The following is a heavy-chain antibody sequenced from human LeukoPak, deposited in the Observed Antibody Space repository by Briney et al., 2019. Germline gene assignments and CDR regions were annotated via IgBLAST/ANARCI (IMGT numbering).Heavy chain of an antibody. V-gene: IGHV4-39*01. CDR2: IYYSGST. J-gene: IGHJ6*03. D-gene: IGHD1-26*01. Sequence: SETLSLTCTVSGGSISSSSYYWGWIRQPPGKGLEWIGSIYYSGSTYYSPSLKSRVTISVDTSKNQFSLKLSSVTAADTAVYYCARVGAPRGNYYYYMDVWGKGTTVTVSS. CDR3: ARVGAPRGNYYYYMDV. CDR1: GGSISSSSYY.